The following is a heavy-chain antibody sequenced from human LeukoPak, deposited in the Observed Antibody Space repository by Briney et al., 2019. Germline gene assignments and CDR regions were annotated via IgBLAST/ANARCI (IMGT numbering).Heavy chain of an antibody. CDR1: GFTFSSYW. J-gene: IGHJ4*02. CDR2: ISGSGGST. Sequence: GGSLRLSCAASGFTFSSYWMTWVRQAPGKGLEWVSAISGSGGSTYYADSVKGRFTISRDNAKNTLYLQMSSLRAEDTAVYYCARGSSSGWPDYFDYWGRGTLVTVSS. D-gene: IGHD6-19*01. CDR3: ARGSSSGWPDYFDY. V-gene: IGHV3-23*01.